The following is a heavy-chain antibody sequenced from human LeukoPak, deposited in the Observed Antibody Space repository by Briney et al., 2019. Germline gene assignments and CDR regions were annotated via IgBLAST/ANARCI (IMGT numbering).Heavy chain of an antibody. CDR2: IYHSGST. D-gene: IGHD5-12*01. CDR3: ARQYSGYDAFDY. V-gene: IGHV4-30-2*01. CDR1: GGSISSGGYS. J-gene: IGHJ4*02. Sequence: SQTLSFTCAVSGGSISSGGYSWSWIRQPPGKGLEWIGYIYHSGSTYYNPSLKSRVTISVDRSKNQFSLKLSSVTAADTAVYYCARQYSGYDAFDYWGQGTLVTVSS.